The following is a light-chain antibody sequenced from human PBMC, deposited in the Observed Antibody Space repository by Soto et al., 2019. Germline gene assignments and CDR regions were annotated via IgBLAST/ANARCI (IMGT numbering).Light chain of an antibody. J-gene: IGLJ1*01. CDR2: EGS. CDR3: CSYAGSRTLYV. Sequence: QSALTQPASVSGSPGQSITISCTGTSSDVGSYNLVSWYQQHPGKAPKLMIYEGSKRPSGVSNRFSGSKSGNTASLTISGLHAEEEADSPCCSYAGSRTLYVFGTGTKVTV. V-gene: IGLV2-23*01. CDR1: SSDVGSYNL.